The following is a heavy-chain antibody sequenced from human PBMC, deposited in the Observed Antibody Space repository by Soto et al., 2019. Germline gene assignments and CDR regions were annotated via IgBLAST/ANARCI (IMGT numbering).Heavy chain of an antibody. CDR1: GGSISSGGYY. CDR3: AADRGYSYGYFDC. V-gene: IGHV4-31*03. J-gene: IGHJ4*02. CDR2: LYYSGST. Sequence: QVQLQESGPGLVKPSQTLSLTCTVSGGSISSGGYYWSWIRQHPGKGLEWIGYLYYSGSTYYNPSLKSRVTISVETPKNQFSLKLSSVTAADTGIYYCAADRGYSYGYFDCWGQGALVTVSS. D-gene: IGHD5-18*01.